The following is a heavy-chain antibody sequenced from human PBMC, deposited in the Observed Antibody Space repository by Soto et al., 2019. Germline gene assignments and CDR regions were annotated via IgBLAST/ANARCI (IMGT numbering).Heavy chain of an antibody. J-gene: IGHJ6*02. CDR3: VHSRCGGDCLRSYSSHYYYGVDV. Sequence: QITLKESGPTLVKPTQTLTLTCTFSGFSLSTGGMAVGWIRQPPGKALEWLALIYWDDDRRYRPSLKSRLTVHKDTSKNQVVLTLTNMDPVDTATYYCVHSRCGGDCLRSYSSHYYYGVDVWGQGTTVTVSS. CDR2: IYWDDDR. CDR1: GFSLSTGGMA. D-gene: IGHD2-21*02. V-gene: IGHV2-5*02.